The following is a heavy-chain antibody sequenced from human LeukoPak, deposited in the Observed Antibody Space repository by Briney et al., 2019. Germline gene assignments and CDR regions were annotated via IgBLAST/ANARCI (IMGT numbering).Heavy chain of an antibody. J-gene: IGHJ4*02. Sequence: GGSLRLSCAASGFTFSSCSMNWVRQAPGKGLEWVSSISSSSSYIYYTDSVKGRFTISRDNAKNSLYLQMNSLRAEDTAVYYCARSSRGIPWDFRGQGTLVTVSS. D-gene: IGHD1-26*01. CDR3: ARSSRGIPWDF. CDR2: ISSSSSYI. CDR1: GFTFSSCS. V-gene: IGHV3-21*01.